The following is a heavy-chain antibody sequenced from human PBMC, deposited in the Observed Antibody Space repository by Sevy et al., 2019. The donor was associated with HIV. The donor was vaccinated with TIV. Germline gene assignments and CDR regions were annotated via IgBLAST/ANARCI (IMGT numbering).Heavy chain of an antibody. D-gene: IGHD3-3*01. CDR1: GFNFSSYG. Sequence: GGSLRLSCAASGFNFSSYGMHWVRQAPGKGLEWVAVISYDGSSKYYAHSVKGRFTISRDNSKNTVYLQINRLRAEDTVVYYCAKESGSYYDFWSGHDAFAIWGQGTMVTVSS. V-gene: IGHV3-30*18. J-gene: IGHJ3*02. CDR2: ISYDGSSK. CDR3: AKESGSYYDFWSGHDAFAI.